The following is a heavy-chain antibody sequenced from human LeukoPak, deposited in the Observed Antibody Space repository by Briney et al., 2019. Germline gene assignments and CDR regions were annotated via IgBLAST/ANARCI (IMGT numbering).Heavy chain of an antibody. CDR1: GFTFSSYS. Sequence: GGSLRLSCAASGFTFSSYSMNWVRQAPGKGLEWVSYISSSSSTIYYADSVKGRFTISRDNAKNSLYLQMNSLRAEDTAVYYCAKDGLIVVVPAALPGWFDPWGQGTLVTVSS. J-gene: IGHJ5*02. D-gene: IGHD2-2*01. CDR3: AKDGLIVVVPAALPGWFDP. CDR2: ISSSSSTI. V-gene: IGHV3-48*04.